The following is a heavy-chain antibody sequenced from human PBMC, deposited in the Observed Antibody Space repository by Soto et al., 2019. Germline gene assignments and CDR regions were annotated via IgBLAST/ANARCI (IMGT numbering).Heavy chain of an antibody. J-gene: IGHJ6*02. CDR2: INHGGIT. Sequence: SETLSLTCAVYGGSFSGYYWSWIRQPPGKGLEWIGEINHGGITNYNPSLKSRVTISIDTSKNQFSLKLSSVTAADTAVYYCARGSREVTMAMDVWGQGTTVTVSS. D-gene: IGHD3-10*01. V-gene: IGHV4-34*01. CDR1: GGSFSGYY. CDR3: ARGSREVTMAMDV.